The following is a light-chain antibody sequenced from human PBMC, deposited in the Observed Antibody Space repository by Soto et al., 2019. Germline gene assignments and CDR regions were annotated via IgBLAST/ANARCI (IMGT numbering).Light chain of an antibody. V-gene: IGKV4-1*01. J-gene: IGKJ3*01. CDR1: QNVLYSSNNKNY. CDR2: WAS. CDR3: QQYYGTPFT. Sequence: DIVMTQSPDSLAVSLGERATINCKSSQNVLYSSNNKNYLAWYQQKPGQPPKLLLYWASTREFGVPDRFSGGGSGTDFTRTISSLQAEDVAIYYCQQYYGTPFTFGPGTKVDIK.